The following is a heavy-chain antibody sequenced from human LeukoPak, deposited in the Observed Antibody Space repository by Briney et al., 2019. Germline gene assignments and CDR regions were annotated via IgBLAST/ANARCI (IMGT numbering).Heavy chain of an antibody. Sequence: SETLSLTCTVSGGSVSSGSYYWSWIRQPPGKGLERIGYIYYSGSTNYNPSLKSRVTITVDTSKNQFTLKLSSGTAADTAVYYCARVTRFAFDIWGQGTRVTVSS. V-gene: IGHV4-61*01. CDR1: GGSVSSGSYY. CDR3: ARVTRFAFDI. CDR2: IYYSGST. J-gene: IGHJ3*02. D-gene: IGHD3-3*01.